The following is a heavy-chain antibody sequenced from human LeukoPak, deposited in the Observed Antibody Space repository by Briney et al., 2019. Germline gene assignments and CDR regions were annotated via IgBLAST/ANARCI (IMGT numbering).Heavy chain of an antibody. Sequence: EASVKVSCKASGGTFSSYAISWVRQAPGQGLEWMGGIIPIFGTANYAQKFQGRVTITADKSTSTAYMELSSLRSEDTAVYYCVRDLADDSGSLDYWGQGTLVTVSS. J-gene: IGHJ4*02. V-gene: IGHV1-69*06. CDR1: GGTFSSYA. D-gene: IGHD3-10*01. CDR3: VRDLADDSGSLDY. CDR2: IIPIFGTA.